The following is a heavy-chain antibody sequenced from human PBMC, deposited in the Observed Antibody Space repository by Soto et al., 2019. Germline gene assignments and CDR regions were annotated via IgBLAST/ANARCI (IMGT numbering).Heavy chain of an antibody. V-gene: IGHV3-33*01. Sequence: GGSLRLSCAASGFTFSSYGMHWVRQAPGKGLEWVAVIWYDGSNKYYADSVKGRFTISRDNSKNTLYLQMNSLRAEDTAVYYCARDRLWYYDFWSGVGDAFDIWGQGTMVTV. CDR3: ARDRLWYYDFWSGVGDAFDI. J-gene: IGHJ3*02. CDR2: IWYDGSNK. D-gene: IGHD3-3*01. CDR1: GFTFSSYG.